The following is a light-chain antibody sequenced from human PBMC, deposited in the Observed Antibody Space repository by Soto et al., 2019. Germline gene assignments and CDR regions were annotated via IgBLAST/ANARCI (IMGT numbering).Light chain of an antibody. CDR2: EVA. J-gene: IGLJ1*01. V-gene: IGLV2-23*02. CDR3: CSYGGSSALPYV. Sequence: QSALAQPASVSGSPEQSVTISCTGTSSDVGTYNLVSWYQQHLGKAPKLIIYEVAERPSGVSNRFSGSKFGNTASLTISGLLPEDEADYYCCSYGGSSALPYVFGAGTKLTVL. CDR1: SSDVGTYNL.